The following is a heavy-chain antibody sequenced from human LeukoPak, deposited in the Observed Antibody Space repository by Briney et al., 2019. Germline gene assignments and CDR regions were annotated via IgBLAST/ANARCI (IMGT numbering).Heavy chain of an antibody. V-gene: IGHV3-53*01. D-gene: IGHD2-21*02. CDR2: IYSGGRT. J-gene: IGHJ4*02. Sequence: TGGSLRLSCAASGFTVSNNYMTWVRQPPGKGLEWVSVIYSGGRTYYADSVKGRFTISRDNSKNTLYPQMNSLRAEDTAVYYCAKDPKSSIVVVTAIHWGQGTLVTVSS. CDR3: AKDPKSSIVVVTAIH. CDR1: GFTVSNNY.